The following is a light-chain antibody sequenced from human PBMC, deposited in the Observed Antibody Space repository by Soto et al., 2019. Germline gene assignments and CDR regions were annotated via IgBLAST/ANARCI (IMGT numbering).Light chain of an antibody. Sequence: QSALTQPASVSGSPGQSITISCTGTSSDVGSYNLVSWYQQHPGKAPKLMIHEVSERPSGVSNRFSASKSGNTASLTISGLQDEEEAEYYCCSYAGSSTSRYVXGTGTKVTVL. CDR3: CSYAGSSTSRYV. CDR1: SSDVGSYNL. V-gene: IGLV2-23*02. CDR2: EVS. J-gene: IGLJ1*01.